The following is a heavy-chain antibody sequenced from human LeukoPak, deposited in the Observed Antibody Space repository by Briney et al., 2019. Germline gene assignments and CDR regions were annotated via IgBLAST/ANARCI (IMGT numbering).Heavy chain of an antibody. CDR3: ARGKGIQLWFDY. D-gene: IGHD5-18*01. V-gene: IGHV4-34*01. Sequence: PSETLSLTCAVYGGSFSGYYWSWIRQPPGKGLEWIGEINHSGSTNYNPSLKSRVTISVDTSKNQFSLKLSSVTAADTAVYYCARGKGIQLWFDYWGQGTLVTVSS. CDR2: INHSGST. J-gene: IGHJ4*02. CDR1: GGSFSGYY.